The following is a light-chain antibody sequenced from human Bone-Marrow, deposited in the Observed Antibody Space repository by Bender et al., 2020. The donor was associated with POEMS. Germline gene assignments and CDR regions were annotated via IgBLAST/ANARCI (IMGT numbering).Light chain of an antibody. CDR2: EGS. CDR1: SRDVGMFNL. J-gene: IGLJ2*01. CDR3: CSYTGSYSLEML. Sequence: QSALTQPASVPGSPGQSITISCTGTSRDVGMFNLVSWYQQYPGKAPKFIIYEGSKRPSGVSNRFSGSKSGNTASLTISGLQAEDEADYYCCSYTGSYSLEMLFGGGTKLTVL. V-gene: IGLV2-23*01.